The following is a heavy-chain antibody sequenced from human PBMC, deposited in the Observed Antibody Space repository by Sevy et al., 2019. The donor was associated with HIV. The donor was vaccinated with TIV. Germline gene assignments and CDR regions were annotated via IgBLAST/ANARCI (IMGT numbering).Heavy chain of an antibody. CDR2: ISGSGGST. V-gene: IGHV3-23*01. CDR3: AKERESSPGTGFDY. CDR1: GFTFTSYA. Sequence: GGSLRLSCAASGFTFTSYAMSWVRQAPGKGLDWVSVISGSGGSTYYADSVKGRFTISSDNSKNTLYLQMKSLRAEDTAVYYCAKERESSPGTGFDYWGQGTLVTVSS. D-gene: IGHD2-8*02. J-gene: IGHJ4*02.